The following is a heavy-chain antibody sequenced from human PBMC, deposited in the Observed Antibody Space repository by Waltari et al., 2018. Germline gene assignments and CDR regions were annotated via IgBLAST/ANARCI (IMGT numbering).Heavy chain of an antibody. CDR2: IYSGGNT. V-gene: IGHV3-53*01. J-gene: IGHJ4*02. CDR1: GFTVRTHS. D-gene: IGHD6-19*01. CDR3: AKQSPSYTRGWYPLES. Sequence: EVQLVESGGNLIQPGGSLRLSCAASGFTVRTHSISWVRQAPGKGLEWVSIIYSGGNTYYAGSVKGRFTISRDNYKNMVYLEMNSLRAEDTAVYYCAKQSPSYTRGWYPLESWGPGTLVTVSP.